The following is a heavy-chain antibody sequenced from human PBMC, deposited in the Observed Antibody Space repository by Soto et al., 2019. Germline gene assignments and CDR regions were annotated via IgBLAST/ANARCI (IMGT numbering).Heavy chain of an antibody. CDR3: VRGEVPSTMVMFFDY. J-gene: IGHJ4*02. CDR2: INWEDDK. Sequence: SGPTLVNPTQTLTLTCSFSGFSLTTLGMSVSWVRQPPGKALEWLALINWEDDKYYRPSLETRLTISKDTSTNRVLLTMTKLDPADTATYYCVRGEVPSTMVMFFDYWGRGALVTVSS. D-gene: IGHD3-10*01. V-gene: IGHV2-70*20. CDR1: GFSLTTLGMS.